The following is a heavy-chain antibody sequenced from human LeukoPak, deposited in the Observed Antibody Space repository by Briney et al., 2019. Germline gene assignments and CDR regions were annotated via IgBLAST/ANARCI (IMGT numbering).Heavy chain of an antibody. CDR2: IYYSGST. Sequence: NPSETLSLTCTVSGVSISSYYWSWIRQPPGKGLEWIGYIYYSGSTNYNPSLKSRVTISVDTSKNQFSLKLSSVTAADTAVYYCARVKPLGYSGYELPLDYSGQGTLVTVSS. CDR3: ARVKPLGYSGYELPLDY. J-gene: IGHJ4*02. V-gene: IGHV4-59*01. CDR1: GVSISSYY. D-gene: IGHD5-12*01.